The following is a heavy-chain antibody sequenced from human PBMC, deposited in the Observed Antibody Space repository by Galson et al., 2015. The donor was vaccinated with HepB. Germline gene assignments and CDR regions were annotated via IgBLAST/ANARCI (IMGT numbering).Heavy chain of an antibody. Sequence: SLRLSCAASGFTFSSYGMHWVRQAPGKGLEWVAVIWYDGSNKYYADSVKGRFTISRDNSKNTLYLQMNSLRAEDTAVYYCARGKGPYYYYYYMDVWGKGTTVTVSS. CDR2: IWYDGSNK. CDR1: GFTFSSYG. D-gene: IGHD4-23*01. J-gene: IGHJ6*03. CDR3: ARGKGPYYYYYYMDV. V-gene: IGHV3-33*01.